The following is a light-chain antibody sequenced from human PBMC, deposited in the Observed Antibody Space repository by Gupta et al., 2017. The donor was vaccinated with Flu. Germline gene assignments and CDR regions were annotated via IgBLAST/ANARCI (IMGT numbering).Light chain of an antibody. V-gene: IGKV3-11*01. J-gene: IGKJ5*01. CDR1: QSVGSA. Sequence: LVLTQSPATLSLSPGDRATVSCRASQSVGSALAWHQQRPGQPPRLLIFDTSNRATGIPARFSGSGSGTDFTLTISSLEPEDFAVYYCQQRSNGLTFGQGTRLEIK. CDR2: DTS. CDR3: QQRSNGLT.